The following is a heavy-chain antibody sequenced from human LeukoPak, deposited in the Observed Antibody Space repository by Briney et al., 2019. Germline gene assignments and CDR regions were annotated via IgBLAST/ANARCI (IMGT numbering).Heavy chain of an antibody. CDR1: GGSISSGGYS. CDR2: IYHSGST. CDR3: ARSDYYDSSGYYYNAFDI. D-gene: IGHD3-22*01. J-gene: IGHJ3*02. Sequence: SETLSLTCAVSGGSISSGGYSWSWIRQPPGTGLEWIGYIYHSGSTYYNPSLKSRVTISVDRSKNQFSLKLSSVTAADTAVYYCARSDYYDSSGYYYNAFDIWGQGTMVTVSS. V-gene: IGHV4-30-2*01.